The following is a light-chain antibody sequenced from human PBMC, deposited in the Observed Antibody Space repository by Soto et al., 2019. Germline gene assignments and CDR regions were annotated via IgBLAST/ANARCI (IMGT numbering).Light chain of an antibody. J-gene: IGKJ2*01. Sequence: DIVLTQSPGTLSLSPGERATLSCRTSQSVRSDFLAWYQQKPGQAPRLLIYAASNRTTGIPDRFSGSRSGTDFILTISRLEPEDFAVYYCQQYSTPPRMYTFGLGTKLEIK. CDR2: AAS. CDR1: QSVRSDF. V-gene: IGKV3-20*01. CDR3: QQYSTPPRMYT.